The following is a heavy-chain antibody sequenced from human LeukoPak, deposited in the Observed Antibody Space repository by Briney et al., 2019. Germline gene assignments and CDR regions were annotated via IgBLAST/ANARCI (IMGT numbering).Heavy chain of an antibody. CDR3: AREFVVVPAAIGY. Sequence: GGSLRLSCVTSGFTFSDCGMHWVRQAPGKGLEWVAFIWYDGSDKYYADSVKGRFTISRDSSQSALYLQMNSLRPEDTAVYYCAREFVVVPAAIGYWGQGTLVTVSS. D-gene: IGHD2-2*02. CDR1: GFTFSDCG. J-gene: IGHJ4*02. CDR2: IWYDGSDK. V-gene: IGHV3-30*02.